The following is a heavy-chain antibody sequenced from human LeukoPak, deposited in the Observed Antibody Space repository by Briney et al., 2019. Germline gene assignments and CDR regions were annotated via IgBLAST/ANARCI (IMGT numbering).Heavy chain of an antibody. CDR2: IYSGGST. V-gene: IGHV3-66*04. CDR1: GFTVRSNY. D-gene: IGHD3-22*01. Sequence: GSLRLSCAASGFTVRSNYMSWVRQAPGKGLEWVSVIYSGGSTYYADSVKGRFTISRDNSKNTLYLQMNSLRAEDTAVYYCAKHPYYYDSSGYIKRYYFDYWGQGTLVTVSS. CDR3: AKHPYYYDSSGYIKRYYFDY. J-gene: IGHJ4*02.